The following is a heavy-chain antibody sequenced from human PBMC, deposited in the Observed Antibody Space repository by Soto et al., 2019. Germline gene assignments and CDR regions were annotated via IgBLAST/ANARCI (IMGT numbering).Heavy chain of an antibody. Sequence: QVQLVESGGGVVQPGRSLRLSCAASGFTFRSYAMDWVHQAPGKGLEWVAVISYDGTNKYYADSVKGRFTIFRDNSKDTLSLQMNSLRAEDTAVYYCARGDSNSWSDYWGQGTLVTVSS. D-gene: IGHD6-13*01. CDR1: GFTFRSYA. V-gene: IGHV3-30*01. J-gene: IGHJ4*02. CDR3: ARGDSNSWSDY. CDR2: ISYDGTNK.